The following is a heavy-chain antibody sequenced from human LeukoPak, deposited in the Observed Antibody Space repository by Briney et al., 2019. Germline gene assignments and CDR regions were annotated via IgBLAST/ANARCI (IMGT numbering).Heavy chain of an antibody. CDR3: ARDRGSSGWLGYYYYYMDV. CDR2: IYHSGST. J-gene: IGHJ6*03. V-gene: IGHV4-38-2*02. Sequence: SETLSLTCTVSGYSISSGYYWGWIRQPPGKGLEWIGSIYHSGSTYYNPSLKSRVTISVDTSKNQFSLKLSSVTAADTAVYYCARDRGSSGWLGYYYYYMDVWGKGTTVTVSS. CDR1: GYSISSGYY. D-gene: IGHD6-19*01.